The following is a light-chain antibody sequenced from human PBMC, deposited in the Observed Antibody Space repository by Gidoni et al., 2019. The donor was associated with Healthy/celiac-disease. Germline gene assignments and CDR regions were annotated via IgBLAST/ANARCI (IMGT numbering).Light chain of an antibody. J-gene: IGLJ1*01. V-gene: IGLV1-44*01. CDR3: AAWDDSLNGYV. CDR1: SSNIGSNT. Sequence: SVLPQPPSASGTPGQRVTIPCSGSSSNIGSNTVNWYQQLPGTAPKLLIYSNNQRPSGVPDRFSGSKSGTSASLAISGRQSEDEADYYCAAWDDSLNGYVFGTGTKVTVL. CDR2: SNN.